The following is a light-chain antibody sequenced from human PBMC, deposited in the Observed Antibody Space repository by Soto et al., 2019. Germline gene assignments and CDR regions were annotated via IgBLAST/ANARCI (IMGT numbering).Light chain of an antibody. CDR2: RNN. V-gene: IGLV1-47*01. CDR3: AAWDDSLSGFV. CDR1: SSNTGSNY. J-gene: IGLJ1*01. Sequence: QSVLTQPPSASGVPGQRVTISCSGSSSNTGSNYVYWYQQLPGTAPKLLIYRNNQRPSGVPDRFSGSKSGTSASLAISGLRSEDEADYSCAAWDDSLSGFVFGTGTKVTVL.